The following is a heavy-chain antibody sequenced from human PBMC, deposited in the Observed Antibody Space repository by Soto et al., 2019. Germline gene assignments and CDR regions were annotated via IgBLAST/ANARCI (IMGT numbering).Heavy chain of an antibody. J-gene: IGHJ3*02. CDR3: ARGYYDFWSGSLDAFGI. V-gene: IGHV1-2*04. CDR1: GNTFTGYY. D-gene: IGHD3-3*01. CDR2: INPNSGGT. Sequence: APVKGSWKGSGNTFTGYYMHWGRQAPGQRLEWMGWINPNSGGTNYAQKFQGWVTMTRDTSISTAYMELSRLRSDDTAVYYCARGYYDFWSGSLDAFGIWGQGTMVTVSS.